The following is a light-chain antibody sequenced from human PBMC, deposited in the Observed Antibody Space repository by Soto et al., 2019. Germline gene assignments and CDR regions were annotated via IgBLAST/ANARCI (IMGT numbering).Light chain of an antibody. V-gene: IGKV1-5*01. CDR2: DAS. J-gene: IGKJ1*01. CDR1: QSISRW. Sequence: DIQMTQSPSTLSASVGDRVTITCRASQSISRWLAWYQQKPGRAPKLLIYDASSLDSGVPPRFSGSGSGTEFHSPIHRPQPDYFANYYCQPYDYYSRTVGQGTKVPI. CDR3: QPYDYYSRT.